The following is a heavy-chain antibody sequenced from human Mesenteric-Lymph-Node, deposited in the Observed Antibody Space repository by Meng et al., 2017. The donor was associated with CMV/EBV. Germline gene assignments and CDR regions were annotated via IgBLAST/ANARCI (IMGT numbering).Heavy chain of an antibody. V-gene: IGHV4-59*04. CDR1: GGSISSYY. D-gene: IGHD6-13*01. CDR3: APWTYSSSWYP. J-gene: IGHJ5*02. CDR2: IYYSGST. Sequence: GSLRLSCTVSGGSISSYYWSWIRQPPGKGLEWIGSIYYSGSTYYNPSLKSRVTISVDTSKNQFSLKLSSVTAADTAVYYCAPWTYSSSWYPWGQGTLVTVSS.